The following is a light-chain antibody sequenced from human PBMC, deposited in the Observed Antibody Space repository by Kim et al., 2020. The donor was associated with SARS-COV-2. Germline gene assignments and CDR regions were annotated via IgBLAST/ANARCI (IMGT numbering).Light chain of an antibody. Sequence: EIVLTQSPATLSLSPGERATLSCRASQNVNSYLAWYQQKPGQAPRLLIYDASNRATGIPARFSGSGSGTDFTLTISSLEPDDLAVYYCQQRINWPLTFGGGTKVDIK. V-gene: IGKV3-11*01. CDR1: QNVNSY. J-gene: IGKJ4*01. CDR3: QQRINWPLT. CDR2: DAS.